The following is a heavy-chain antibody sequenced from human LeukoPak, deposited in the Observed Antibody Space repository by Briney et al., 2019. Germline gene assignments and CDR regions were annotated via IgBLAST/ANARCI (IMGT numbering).Heavy chain of an antibody. CDR2: ISSSSRTI. D-gene: IGHD3-16*02. J-gene: IGHJ4*02. V-gene: IGHV3-48*02. CDR1: GFTFSTYN. CDR3: ARSEGDLSLGFDY. Sequence: QPGGSLRLSCAASGFTFSTYNMNWVRQAPGKGLEWVSYISSSSRTIYYADSVKGRFTISRDNAKNSLYLQMNSLRDEDTAVYYCARSEGDLSLGFDYWGQGTLVTVSS.